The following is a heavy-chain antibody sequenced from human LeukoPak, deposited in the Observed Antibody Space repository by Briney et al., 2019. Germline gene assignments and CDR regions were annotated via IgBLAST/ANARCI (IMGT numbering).Heavy chain of an antibody. Sequence: SVKVSCKASGGTFSSYAISWVRQAPGQGLEWMGRIVPILGIANYAQKFQGRVTITADKSTSTAYMELSSLRSEDTAVYYCARHHYDTKAPFNYWGQGTLVTVSS. D-gene: IGHD3-22*01. CDR1: GGTFSSYA. J-gene: IGHJ4*02. CDR3: ARHHYDTKAPFNY. CDR2: IVPILGIA. V-gene: IGHV1-69*04.